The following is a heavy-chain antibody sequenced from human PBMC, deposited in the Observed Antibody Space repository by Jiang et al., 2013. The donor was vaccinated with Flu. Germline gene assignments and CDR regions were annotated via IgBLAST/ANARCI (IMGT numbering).Heavy chain of an antibody. V-gene: IGHV3-30*02. D-gene: IGHD6-13*01. CDR1: GFTFNTFG. Sequence: GGVVQSGGSLRLSCAASGFTFNTFGMHWVRQAPGKGLEWVALILYDGSYKYYADSVKGRFTISRDNSKNTLYLQMSSLRAEDRAVYYCATDTQHRVLQQWGQGTLVIVTS. CDR3: ATDTQHRVLQQ. J-gene: IGHJ1*01. CDR2: ILYDGSYK.